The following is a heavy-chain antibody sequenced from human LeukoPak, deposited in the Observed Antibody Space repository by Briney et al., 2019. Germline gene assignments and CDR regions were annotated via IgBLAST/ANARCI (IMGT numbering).Heavy chain of an antibody. CDR2: IYYSGST. J-gene: IGHJ4*02. D-gene: IGHD3-22*01. CDR3: ASDSSGYYYGN. Sequence: PSETLSLTCTVSGGSISSSSYYWGWIRQPPGKGLEWIGSIYYSGSTYYNPSLKSRVTISVDTSKNQFSLKLSSVTAADTAVYYCASDSSGYYYGNWGQGTLVTVSS. V-gene: IGHV4-39*07. CDR1: GGSISSSSYY.